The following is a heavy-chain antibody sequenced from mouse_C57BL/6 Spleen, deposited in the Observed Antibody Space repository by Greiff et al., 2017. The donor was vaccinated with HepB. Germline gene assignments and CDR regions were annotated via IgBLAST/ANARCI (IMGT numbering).Heavy chain of an antibody. CDR1: GYTFTSYW. Sequence: QVQLQQPGAELVRPGSSVKLSCKASGYTFTSYWMHWVKQRPIQGLEWIGNIDPSDSETHYNQKFKDKATLTVDKSSSTAYMQLSSLTSEDSAVYYCARRDYGSPFDYLGQGTTLTVSS. CDR2: IDPSDSET. V-gene: IGHV1-52*01. CDR3: ARRDYGSPFDY. D-gene: IGHD1-1*01. J-gene: IGHJ2*01.